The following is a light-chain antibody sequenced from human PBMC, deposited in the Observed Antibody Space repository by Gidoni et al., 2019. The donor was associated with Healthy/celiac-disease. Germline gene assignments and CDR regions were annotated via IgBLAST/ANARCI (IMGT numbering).Light chain of an antibody. Sequence: QSALTQPAAVSGTPGQSVTTSGTGTSSDVGSYNLVSWYQQHLGKAPKLMIYEGSKRPSGVSNRFSGSKSGNTASLTISVLQAEDEADYYCCSYAGSSTWVFGGGTKLTVL. CDR2: EGS. V-gene: IGLV2-23*01. CDR1: SSDVGSYNL. J-gene: IGLJ3*02. CDR3: CSYAGSSTWV.